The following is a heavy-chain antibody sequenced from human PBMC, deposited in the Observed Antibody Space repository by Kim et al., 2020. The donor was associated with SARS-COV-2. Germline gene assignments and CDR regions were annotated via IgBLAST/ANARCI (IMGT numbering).Heavy chain of an antibody. CDR1: GGSISSSSYY. V-gene: IGHV4-39*01. D-gene: IGHD2-8*01. J-gene: IGHJ4*02. Sequence: SETLSLTCTVSGGSISSSSYYWGWIRQPPGKGLEWIGSIYYSGSTYYNPSLKSRVTISVDTSKNQFSLKLSSVTAADTAVYYCARQLMVYADYWGQGTLVTVSS. CDR3: ARQLMVYADY. CDR2: IYYSGST.